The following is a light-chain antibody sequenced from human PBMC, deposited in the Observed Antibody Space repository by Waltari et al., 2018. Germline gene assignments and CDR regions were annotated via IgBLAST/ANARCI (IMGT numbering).Light chain of an antibody. CDR1: SSDVGSYNL. V-gene: IGLV2-23*03. CDR2: EGS. J-gene: IGLJ1*01. CDR3: CSYAGSSTFG. Sequence: QSALTQPASVSGSPGQSITISCTGTSSDVGSYNLVSWYQQHPGKAPKFMIYEGSKRPSGVSNRFSGSKSGNTASLTISGLQAEDEADYYCCSYAGSSTFGFGTGTKVTVL.